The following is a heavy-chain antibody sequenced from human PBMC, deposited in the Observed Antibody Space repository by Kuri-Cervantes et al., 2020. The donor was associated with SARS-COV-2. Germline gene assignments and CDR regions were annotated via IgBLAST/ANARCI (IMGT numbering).Heavy chain of an antibody. CDR2: IYYSGGT. CDR1: GGSFINTDHY. D-gene: IGHD3-16*01. V-gene: IGHV4-30-4*01. J-gene: IGHJ4*02. Sequence: SETLSLTCTVSGGSFINTDHYWTWIRQPPGKGLEWIGHIYYSGGTFYNPSLQSRILMSIDTSKNQFSLKLSSVTAADTAVYYCARVENFRGTNKYYPFFHYWGQGTPVPVSS. CDR3: ARVENFRGTNKYYPFFHY.